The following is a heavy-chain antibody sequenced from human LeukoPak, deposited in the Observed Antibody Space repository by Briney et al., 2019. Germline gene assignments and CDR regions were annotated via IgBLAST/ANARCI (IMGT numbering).Heavy chain of an antibody. J-gene: IGHJ4*02. Sequence: PGGSLRLSCAASGFTFRDYTMNWVRPAPGKGLEWVSAISKSGTYIKYADSVKGRFTVSRDNAKNSLFLQMNSLRVEDTAVYFCAREVHIVVEPAANTIDYWGQGTRVTVSS. CDR1: GFTFRDYT. CDR3: AREVHIVVEPAANTIDY. V-gene: IGHV3-21*01. CDR2: ISKSGTYI. D-gene: IGHD2-2*01.